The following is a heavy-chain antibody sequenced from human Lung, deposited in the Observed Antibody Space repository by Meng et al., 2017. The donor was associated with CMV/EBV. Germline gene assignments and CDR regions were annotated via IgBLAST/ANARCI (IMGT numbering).Heavy chain of an antibody. J-gene: IGHJ4*02. CDR3: AREIRQSGCFDY. CDR1: GGTFSSYA. CDR2: IFPMCGTK. Sequence: SXXVSCKASGGTFSSYAISGVRQAPGQGREWMGGIFPMCGTKSYAQKFQGRVTITTDESTSTAYMELSSLRSEDTAVYYCAREIRQSGCFDYWGQGTLVTVSS. V-gene: IGHV1-69*05.